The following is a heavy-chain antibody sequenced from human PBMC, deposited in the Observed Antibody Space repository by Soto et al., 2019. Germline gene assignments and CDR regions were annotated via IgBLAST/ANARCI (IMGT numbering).Heavy chain of an antibody. Sequence: SETLSLTCAVYGGSFSGYYWSWIRQPPGKGLEWIGEINHSGSTNYNPSLKSRVTISVDTSKNQFSLKLSSVTAADTAVYYCARGCISDWNYVSADYFDYWGQGTLVTVSS. J-gene: IGHJ4*02. CDR1: GGSFSGYY. CDR2: INHSGST. V-gene: IGHV4-34*01. D-gene: IGHD1-7*01. CDR3: ARGCISDWNYVSADYFDY.